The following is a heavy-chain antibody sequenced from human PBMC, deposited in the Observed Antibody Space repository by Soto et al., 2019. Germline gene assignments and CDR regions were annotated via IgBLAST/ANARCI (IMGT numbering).Heavy chain of an antibody. CDR3: ARDPEFYCSSSSFDY. D-gene: IGHD6-6*01. J-gene: IGHJ4*02. CDR1: GFTFSSYS. Sequence: GGSLRLSCAASGFTFSSYSMNWVRQAPGKGLEWVSSISSSSSYIYYADSVKGRFTISRDNAKNSLYLQMNSLRAEDTAVYYCARDPEFYCSSSSFDYWGQGTLVTVSS. V-gene: IGHV3-21*01. CDR2: ISSSSSYI.